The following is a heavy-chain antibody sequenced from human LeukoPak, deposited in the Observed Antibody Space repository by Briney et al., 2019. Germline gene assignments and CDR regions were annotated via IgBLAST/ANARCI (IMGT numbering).Heavy chain of an antibody. CDR3: ATQGNSSSAFDY. V-gene: IGHV3-53*01. D-gene: IGHD6-6*01. CDR2: IYSGGSA. Sequence: GGSLRLSCAASGFTVSSNYMSWVRQAPGKGLEWVSVIYSGGSAYYADSVKGRFTISRDNSKNTLYLQMNSLRAEDTAVYYCATQGNSSSAFDYWGQGTLVTVSS. J-gene: IGHJ4*02. CDR1: GFTVSSNY.